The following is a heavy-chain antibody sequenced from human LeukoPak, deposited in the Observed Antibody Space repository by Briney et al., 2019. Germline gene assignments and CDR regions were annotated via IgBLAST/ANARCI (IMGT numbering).Heavy chain of an antibody. D-gene: IGHD3-10*01. CDR3: ARVGAITMVRGTPYYFDY. J-gene: IGHJ4*02. V-gene: IGHV3-23*01. CDR1: GFTFSNYA. CDR2: ISGSGGST. Sequence: PGGSLRLSCAASGFTFSNYAMNWVRQAPGKGLEWVSSISGSGGSTYYADSVKGRFTISRDNSKNTLYLQMNSLRAEDTAVYYCARVGAITMVRGTPYYFDYWGQGTLVTVSS.